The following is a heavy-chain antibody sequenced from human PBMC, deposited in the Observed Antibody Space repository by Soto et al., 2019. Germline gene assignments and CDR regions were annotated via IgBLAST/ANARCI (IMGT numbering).Heavy chain of an antibody. J-gene: IGHJ4*02. CDR3: ARGGYY. CDR1: GGSFSGYS. CDR2: LNHSGST. V-gene: IGHV4-34*01. Sequence: QVQLQQWGAGLLKPSETLSLTCAVYGGSFSGYSWSWIRQPPGKGLEWIGELNHSGSTNYNPFLRSRVTLTADTSKDHFSPKRGSVSDADTAVYYCARGGYYWGQETLVTVST.